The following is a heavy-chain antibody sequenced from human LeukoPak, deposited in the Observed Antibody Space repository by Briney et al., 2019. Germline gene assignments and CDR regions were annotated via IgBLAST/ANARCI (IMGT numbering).Heavy chain of an antibody. CDR2: INPNSGGT. D-gene: IGHD1-1*01. J-gene: IGHJ4*02. V-gene: IGHV1-2*02. CDR1: GYTFTGYY. CDR3: ARAHRTNGFFGY. Sequence: ASVKVSCKASGYTFTGYYMHWVRQAPGQGLGWMGLINPNSGGTNYAQKFQGRVTMTRDTAISTAYMELSRLRSDDTAVYYCARAHRTNGFFGYWGQGTLVTVSS.